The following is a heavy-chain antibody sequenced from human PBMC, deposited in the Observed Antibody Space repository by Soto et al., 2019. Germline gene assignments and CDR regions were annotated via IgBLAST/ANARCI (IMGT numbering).Heavy chain of an antibody. J-gene: IGHJ4*02. Sequence: GGSLRLSCAASGFTVSSNYMSWVRQAPGKGLEWVSVIYSGGSTYYADSVKGRFTISRDNSKNTLYLQMNSLRAEDTAAYYCARNYYDSGGGFDYWGQGTLVTVSS. V-gene: IGHV3-53*01. CDR3: ARNYYDSGGGFDY. D-gene: IGHD3-22*01. CDR2: IYSGGST. CDR1: GFTVSSNY.